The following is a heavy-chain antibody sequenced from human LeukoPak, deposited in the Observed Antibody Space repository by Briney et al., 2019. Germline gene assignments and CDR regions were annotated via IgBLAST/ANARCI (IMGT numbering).Heavy chain of an antibody. CDR3: ARDRGIAALDV. Sequence: GSLRLSCVASEFTFSSYSMNWVRQAPGKGLEWVSSISSSSSYIYYADSVKGRFTISRDNAKNSLYLQMNSLRAEDTAVYYCARDRGIAALDVWGQGTTVTVSS. J-gene: IGHJ6*02. CDR1: EFTFSSYS. D-gene: IGHD6-13*01. V-gene: IGHV3-21*01. CDR2: ISSSSSYI.